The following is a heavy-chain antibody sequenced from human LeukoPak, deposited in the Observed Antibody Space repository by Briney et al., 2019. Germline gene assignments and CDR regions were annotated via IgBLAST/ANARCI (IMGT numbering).Heavy chain of an antibody. J-gene: IGHJ3*02. CDR3: ARLLDNDSSGDPDTFDM. CDR1: GGSISRHF. D-gene: IGHD3-22*01. V-gene: IGHV4-59*11. CDR2: IHYSGRT. Sequence: SETLSLTCSVSGGSISRHFWSWIRQPPGKDLEWIAFIHYSGRTKYNPSLQSRVTISIDTSENNFSLKLTSVTAADTAVYYCARLLDNDSSGDPDTFDMWGQGTVVTVSS.